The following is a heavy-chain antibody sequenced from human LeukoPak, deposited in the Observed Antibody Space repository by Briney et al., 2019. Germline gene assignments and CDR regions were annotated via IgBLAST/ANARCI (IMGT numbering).Heavy chain of an antibody. CDR2: IYSGGST. CDR1: GFTVSSNY. Sequence: PGGSLRLSCAASGFTVSSNYMSRVRQAPGKGLEWVSVIYSGGSTYYADSVKGRFTISRDNSKNTLYLQMNSLRAGDTAVYYCAREAVTTDFDYWGQGTLVTVSS. J-gene: IGHJ4*02. D-gene: IGHD4-17*01. CDR3: AREAVTTDFDY. V-gene: IGHV3-66*01.